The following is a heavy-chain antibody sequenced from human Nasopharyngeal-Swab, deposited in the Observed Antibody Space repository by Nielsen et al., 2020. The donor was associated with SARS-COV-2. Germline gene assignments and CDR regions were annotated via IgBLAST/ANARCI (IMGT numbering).Heavy chain of an antibody. D-gene: IGHD3-3*01. CDR1: GYTFTSYA. Sequence: ASVKVSCKASGYTFTSYAMNWVRQAPGQGLEWMGWINANTGNPTYAQGFTGRFVFSLDTSVSTAYLQISSLKAEDTAVYYCARDEKSQGIFGVVISGQWWFDSWGQGTLVTVSS. J-gene: IGHJ5*01. CDR3: ARDEKSQGIFGVVISGQWWFDS. CDR2: INANTGNP. V-gene: IGHV7-4-1*02.